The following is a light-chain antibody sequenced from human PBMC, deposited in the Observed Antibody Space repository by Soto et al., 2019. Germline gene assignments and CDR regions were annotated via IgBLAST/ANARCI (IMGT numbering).Light chain of an antibody. CDR3: TSPTPGTLYV. CDR2: MVS. Sequence: QAVKTHPASVSWSPGHSITISCTGTSSDVGNYNYVSWYQQYPGRVPKLLIYMVSNRPSGVSNRFSGSKSGNTASLTISGLQAEEEADYFCTSPTPGTLYVFGTGTKVAVL. CDR1: SSDVGNYNY. J-gene: IGLJ1*01. V-gene: IGLV2-14*01.